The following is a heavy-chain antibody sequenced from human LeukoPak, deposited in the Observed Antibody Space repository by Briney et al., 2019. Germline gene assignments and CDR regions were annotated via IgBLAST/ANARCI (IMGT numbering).Heavy chain of an antibody. V-gene: IGHV5-51*01. CDR1: GYSFTNYW. CDR2: IYPDDSDT. J-gene: IGHJ4*02. Sequence: PGESLKISCKGSGYSFTNYWIGWVRQMPGKGLEWMGIIYPDDSDTRYSPSFQGQVTISADKSIDTAYLQWSSLKASDSAIYYCARRNYDYDTTGYYAFDYWGPGTLVTVSS. D-gene: IGHD3-22*01. CDR3: ARRNYDYDTTGYYAFDY.